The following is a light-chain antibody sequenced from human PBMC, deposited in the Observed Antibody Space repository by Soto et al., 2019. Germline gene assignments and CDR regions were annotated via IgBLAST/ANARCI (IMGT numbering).Light chain of an antibody. CDR1: SSDIGGYNF. J-gene: IGLJ2*01. V-gene: IGLV2-14*01. CDR3: QSFDTGLTGPI. Sequence: QSALTQPASVSGSPRQSITISCTGTSSDIGGYNFVSWYQHHPGKAPKLMIYEVNNRPSGVSSRFSGSKSGNTASLTISGLQTEDEADYYCQSFDTGLTGPILGIGTKLTVL. CDR2: EVN.